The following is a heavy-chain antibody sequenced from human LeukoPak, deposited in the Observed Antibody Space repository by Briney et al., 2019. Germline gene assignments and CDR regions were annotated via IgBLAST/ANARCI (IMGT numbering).Heavy chain of an antibody. CDR1: GGSISSSSYY. Sequence: SETLSLTCTVSGGSISSSSYYWGWIRQPPGKGLEWIGSIYYSGSTYYNPSLKSRVTISVDTSKNQFSLKLSSVTAADTAMYYCASGGYSYGFDYWGQGTLVTVSS. V-gene: IGHV4-39*07. CDR3: ASGGYSYGFDY. D-gene: IGHD5-18*01. J-gene: IGHJ4*02. CDR2: IYYSGST.